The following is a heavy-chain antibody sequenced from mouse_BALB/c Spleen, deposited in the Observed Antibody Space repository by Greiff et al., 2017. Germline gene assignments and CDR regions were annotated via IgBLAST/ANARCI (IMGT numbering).Heavy chain of an antibody. CDR1: GFAFSSYD. J-gene: IGHJ3*01. CDR3: ARQRESYYGSSPAWFAY. V-gene: IGHV5-12-1*01. Sequence: EVQLVESGGGLVKPGGSLKLSCAASGFAFSSYDMSWVRQTPEKRLEWVAYISSGGGSTYYPDTVKGRFTISRDNAKNTLYLQMSSLKSEDTAMYYCARQRESYYGSSPAWFAYWGQGTLVTVSA. CDR2: ISSGGGST. D-gene: IGHD1-1*01.